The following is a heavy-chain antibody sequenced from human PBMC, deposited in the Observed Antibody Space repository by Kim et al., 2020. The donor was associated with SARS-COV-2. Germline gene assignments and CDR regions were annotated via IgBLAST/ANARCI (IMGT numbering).Heavy chain of an antibody. CDR3: ARVRGDYGWSAFDI. Sequence: SETLSLTCTVSGGSIISGGDYWSWIRQHPGKGLEWIGYIYFNGNTYYNPSLKSRVTLSVDTSKSQFSLKLSSVTAADTAVYYCARVRGDYGWSAFDIWGQGTMVTVSS. J-gene: IGHJ3*02. V-gene: IGHV4-31*03. CDR2: IYFNGNT. D-gene: IGHD4-17*01. CDR1: GGSIISGGDY.